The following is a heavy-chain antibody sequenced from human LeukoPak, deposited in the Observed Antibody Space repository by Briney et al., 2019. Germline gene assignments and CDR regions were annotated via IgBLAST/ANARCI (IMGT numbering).Heavy chain of an antibody. CDR1: GFTFSSYA. J-gene: IGHJ3*02. V-gene: IGHV3-23*01. CDR2: ISGSGGST. Sequence: PGGSLRLSCAASGFTFSSYAMSWVRQAPGKGLEWVSAISGSGGSTYYADSVKGRFTISGDNSKNTLYLQMNSLRAEDTAVYYCARQNGWELLAFDIWGQGTMVTVSS. CDR3: ARQNGWELLAFDI. D-gene: IGHD1-26*01.